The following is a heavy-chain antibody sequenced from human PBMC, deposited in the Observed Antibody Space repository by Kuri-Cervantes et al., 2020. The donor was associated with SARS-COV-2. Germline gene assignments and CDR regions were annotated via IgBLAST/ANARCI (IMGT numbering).Heavy chain of an antibody. D-gene: IGHD1-26*01. V-gene: IGHV4-61*09. J-gene: IGHJ3*02. CDR1: GGSISSGDYY. Sequence: SETLSLTCTVSGGSISSGDYYWAWIRQPAGKGLEWIGHLDTSGTTTYNPSLKSRVTISLDTSSNQVSLRLTSATAADTAVYYCATSPQGAWANWAFDIWGQGTMVTVSS. CDR2: LDTSGTT. CDR3: ATSPQGAWANWAFDI.